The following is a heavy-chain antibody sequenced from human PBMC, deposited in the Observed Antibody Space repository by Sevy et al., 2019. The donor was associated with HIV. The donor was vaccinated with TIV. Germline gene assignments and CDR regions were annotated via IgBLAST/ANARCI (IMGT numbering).Heavy chain of an antibody. J-gene: IGHJ5*02. CDR1: GDSVSSNSAA. CDR2: TYYRSKWYN. D-gene: IGHD1-1*01. Sequence: SETLSLTCAISGDSVSSNSAAWNWIRQSPSRGLEWLGRTYYRSKWYNDYAVSVKSRITINPDKSKNQFSLQLNSVTPEDTAVYYCARELTRQLEFPPNWFDPWGQGTLVTVSS. CDR3: ARELTRQLEFPPNWFDP. V-gene: IGHV6-1*01.